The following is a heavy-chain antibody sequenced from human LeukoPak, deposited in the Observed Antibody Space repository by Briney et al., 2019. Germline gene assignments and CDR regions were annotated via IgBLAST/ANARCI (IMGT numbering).Heavy chain of an antibody. CDR1: GFTFSSYA. CDR3: AKDLDIVVVPADSYFDY. Sequence: GGSLRLSCAASGFTFSSYAMSWVRQAPGKGLEWVSAISATGDSTYYADSVRGRFTISRDNSKNTLYLQMNSLRAEDTAVYYCAKDLDIVVVPADSYFDYWGQGTLVTVSS. J-gene: IGHJ4*02. D-gene: IGHD2-2*03. CDR2: ISATGDST. V-gene: IGHV3-23*01.